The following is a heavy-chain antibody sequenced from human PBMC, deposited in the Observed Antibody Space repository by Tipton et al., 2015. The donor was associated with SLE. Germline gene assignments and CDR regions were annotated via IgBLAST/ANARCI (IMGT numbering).Heavy chain of an antibody. CDR2: IYYSGRT. CDR3: ARYCRGGNCNGYYFDY. J-gene: IGHJ4*02. Sequence: TLSLTCTVSGGSVTSSSYYWGWIRQPPGKGLEWIGSIYYSGRTYYNPSLKSRVTISVDTSKNQFSLKLSSVTAADTAVYYCARYCRGGNCNGYYFDYWGQGTLVTVSS. D-gene: IGHD2-15*01. CDR1: GGSVTSSSYY. V-gene: IGHV4-39*07.